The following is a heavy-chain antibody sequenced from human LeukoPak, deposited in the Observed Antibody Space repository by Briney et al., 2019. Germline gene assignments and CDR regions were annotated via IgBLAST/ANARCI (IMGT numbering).Heavy chain of an antibody. V-gene: IGHV1-69*05. CDR3: ARLTGTTFWYFDY. CDR1: GGTFSSYA. CDR2: IIPIFGTA. Sequence: SVKVSCKASGGTFSSYAISWVRQAPGQGLEWMGGIIPIFGTANYAQKFQDRVTITTDESTSTVYMELSSLRSEDTAVYYCARLTGTTFWYFDYWGQGTLVTVPS. J-gene: IGHJ4*02. D-gene: IGHD1-7*01.